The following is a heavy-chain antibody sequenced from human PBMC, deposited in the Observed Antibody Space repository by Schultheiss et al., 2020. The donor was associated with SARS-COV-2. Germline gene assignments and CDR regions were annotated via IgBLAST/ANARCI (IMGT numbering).Heavy chain of an antibody. CDR1: GFTFSSYG. CDR3: ARALTLNFHYYYYYMDV. CDR2: IWYDGSNK. D-gene: IGHD2/OR15-2a*01. Sequence: GESLKISCAASGFTFSSYGMHWVRQAPGKGLEWVAVIWYDGSNKYYADSVKGRFTISRDNPKNTLYLQMNSLRAEDTAVYYCARALTLNFHYYYYYMDVWGKGTTVTVSS. V-gene: IGHV3-33*08. J-gene: IGHJ6*03.